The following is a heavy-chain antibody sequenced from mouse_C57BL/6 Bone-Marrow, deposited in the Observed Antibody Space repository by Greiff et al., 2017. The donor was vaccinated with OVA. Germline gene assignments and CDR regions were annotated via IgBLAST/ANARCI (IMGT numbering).Heavy chain of an antibody. CDR3: ASTGYYYGSSYRFDY. J-gene: IGHJ2*01. V-gene: IGHV1-19*01. D-gene: IGHD1-1*01. Sequence: EVKRVESGPVLVKPGASVKMSCKASGYTFTDYYMNWVKQSHGKSLEWIGVINPYNGGTSYNQKFKGKATLTVDKSYSTAYMELNTLTSEDSAVYYCASTGYYYGSSYRFDYWGQGTTLTVSS. CDR1: GYTFTDYY. CDR2: INPYNGGT.